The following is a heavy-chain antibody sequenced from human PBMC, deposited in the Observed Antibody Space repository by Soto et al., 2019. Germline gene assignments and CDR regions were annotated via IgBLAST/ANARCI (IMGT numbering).Heavy chain of an antibody. V-gene: IGHV4-59*01. D-gene: IGHD5-18*01. CDR3: ARLRGYSYGDNYYYYYGMDV. Sequence: SETLSLTCTVTGGSISSYYWSWIRQPPGKGLEWIGYIYYSGSTNYNPSLKSRVTISVDTSKNQFSLKLSSVTAADTAVYYCARLRGYSYGDNYYYYYGMDVWGQGTTVT. CDR2: IYYSGST. CDR1: GGSISSYY. J-gene: IGHJ6*02.